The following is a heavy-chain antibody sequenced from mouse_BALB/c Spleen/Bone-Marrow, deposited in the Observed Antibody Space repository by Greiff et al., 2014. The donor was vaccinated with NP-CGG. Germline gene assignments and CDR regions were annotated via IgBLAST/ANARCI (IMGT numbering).Heavy chain of an antibody. D-gene: IGHD1-1*01. CDR3: ASYYYGSSGFAY. CDR1: GFNIKDTY. J-gene: IGHJ3*01. Sequence: HLVESGAELVKPGASVKLSCTASGFNIKDTYMHWVKQRPEQGLEWIGRIDPANGNTKYDPKFQGKATITADTSSNTAYLQLSSLTSEDTAVYYCASYYYGSSGFAYWGQRTLVTVSA. V-gene: IGHV14-3*02. CDR2: IDPANGNT.